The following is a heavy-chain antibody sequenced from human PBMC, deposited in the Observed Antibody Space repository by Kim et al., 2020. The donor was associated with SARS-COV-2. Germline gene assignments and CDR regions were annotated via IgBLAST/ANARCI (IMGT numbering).Heavy chain of an antibody. CDR2: ISYDGTKK. CDR1: GFPFSSHG. CDR3: AKGIAVTGKGFYGLDV. D-gene: IGHD6-19*01. Sequence: GSLRLSCAASGFPFSSHGMHWVRQAPGKGLEWMAIISYDGTKKWYADSVKGRFTFSRDNSKNILYVQMNSLTPEDTAVYYCAKGIAVTGKGFYGLDVWG. J-gene: IGHJ6*02. V-gene: IGHV3-30*18.